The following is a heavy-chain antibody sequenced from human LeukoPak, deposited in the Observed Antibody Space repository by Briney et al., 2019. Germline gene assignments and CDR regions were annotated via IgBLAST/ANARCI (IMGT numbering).Heavy chain of an antibody. CDR3: ARGDCSSTSCYAYYYYYYMDV. V-gene: IGHV3-23*01. Sequence: GGSLRLSCAASGFTFSSYAMSWVRQAPGKGLEWGSAISGSGGSTYYADSVKGRFTISRDNSKNTLYLQMNSLRAEDTAVYYCARGDCSSTSCYAYYYYYYMDVWGKGTTVTVSS. CDR2: ISGSGGST. J-gene: IGHJ6*03. D-gene: IGHD2-2*01. CDR1: GFTFSSYA.